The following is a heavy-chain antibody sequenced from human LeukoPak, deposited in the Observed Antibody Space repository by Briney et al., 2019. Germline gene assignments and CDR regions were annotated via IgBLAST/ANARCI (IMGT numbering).Heavy chain of an antibody. CDR2: IYSGGGT. J-gene: IGHJ4*02. CDR1: GFTVSSNY. D-gene: IGHD1-26*01. V-gene: IGHV3-53*01. Sequence: PGGSLRLSCAASGFTVSSNYMSWVRQAPGKGLECVSIIYSGGGTDYAASVKGRFTISRDNSKNTLYLQMNSRRAEDTAVYYCARGRLDSGTYYFDFWGQGTLVTVSS. CDR3: ARGRLDSGTYYFDF.